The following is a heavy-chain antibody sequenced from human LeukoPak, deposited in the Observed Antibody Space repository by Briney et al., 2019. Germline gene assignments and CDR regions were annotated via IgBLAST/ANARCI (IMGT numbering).Heavy chain of an antibody. Sequence: ASVKVSCKASGYTFTSYGISWVLQAPGQGLEWMGWISAYNGNTNYAQKLQGRVTMTTDTSTSTAYMELRSLRSDDTAVYYCARGVGYYYYYYMDVWGKGTTVTVSS. CDR3: ARGVGYYYYYYMDV. CDR1: GYTFTSYG. J-gene: IGHJ6*03. D-gene: IGHD1-26*01. V-gene: IGHV1-18*01. CDR2: ISAYNGNT.